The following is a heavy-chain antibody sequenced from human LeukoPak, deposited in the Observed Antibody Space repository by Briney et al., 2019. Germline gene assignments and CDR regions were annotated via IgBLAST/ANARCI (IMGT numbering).Heavy chain of an antibody. CDR1: GGTFSSYA. V-gene: IGHV1-69*04. J-gene: IGHJ6*02. CDR3: ASEEVGSGSYFYYYYGMDV. D-gene: IGHD3-10*01. CDR2: IIPIFGLA. Sequence: SVKVSCKASGGTFSSYAISWVRQAPGQGLEWMGRIIPIFGLANYAQKFQGRVTITADKSTSTAYMELSSLRSEDTAVYYCASEEVGSGSYFYYYYGMDVWGQGTTVTVSS.